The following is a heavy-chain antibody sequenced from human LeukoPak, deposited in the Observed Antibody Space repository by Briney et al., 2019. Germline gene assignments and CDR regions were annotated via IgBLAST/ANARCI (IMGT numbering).Heavy chain of an antibody. V-gene: IGHV4-31*11. CDR2: IYYSGST. J-gene: IGHJ4*02. Sequence: SETLSLTCAVSGGSISSGGYYWSWIRQHPGKGLEWIGYIYYSGSTYYNPSLKSRVTISVDTSKNQFSLKLSSVIAADTAVYYCARLASRTAKSQYFDYWGQGTLVTVSS. D-gene: IGHD5-12*01. CDR3: ARLASRTAKSQYFDY. CDR1: GGSISSGGYY.